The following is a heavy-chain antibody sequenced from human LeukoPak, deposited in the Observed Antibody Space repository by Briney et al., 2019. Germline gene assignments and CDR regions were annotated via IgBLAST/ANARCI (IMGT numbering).Heavy chain of an antibody. CDR2: ISAYNGNT. D-gene: IGHD2-2*02. Sequence: ASVKVSCKASGYTFTSYGISWVRQAPGQGLEWMGWISAYNGNTNYAQKLQGRVTMTTDTSTSTAYMELRSLRSDDTAVYYCARDGSIVVVPAAIRTYYYYGMDVWGQGTLVTVSS. CDR3: ARDGSIVVVPAAIRTYYYYGMDV. V-gene: IGHV1-18*01. CDR1: GYTFTSYG. J-gene: IGHJ6*02.